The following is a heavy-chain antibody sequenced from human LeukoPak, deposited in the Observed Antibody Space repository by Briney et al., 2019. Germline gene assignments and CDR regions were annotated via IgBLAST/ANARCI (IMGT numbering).Heavy chain of an antibody. D-gene: IGHD6-13*01. CDR3: ARDFAYSRLDS. CDR2: INPDGAVK. V-gene: IGHV3-7*03. J-gene: IGHJ4*02. Sequence: GGSLRLSCAASGFTFSSYSMNWVRQAPGKGLEWVASINPDGAVKYHAHSLKGRFTISRDNAENSLYLQMNSLRAEDTALYYCARDFAYSRLDSWGQGTLVTVSS. CDR1: GFTFSSYS.